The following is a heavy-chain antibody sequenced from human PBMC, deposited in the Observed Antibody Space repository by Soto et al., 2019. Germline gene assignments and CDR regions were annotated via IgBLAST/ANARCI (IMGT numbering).Heavy chain of an antibody. CDR2: INPSGGGT. D-gene: IGHD3-22*01. CDR3: ARDYYDSSGYYYSYYFDY. J-gene: IGHJ4*02. Sequence: ASVKVSCKASGYTFTSYYMHWVRQAPGQGLEWMGIINPSGGGTSYAQKFQGRVTMTRDTSTSTVYMELSSLRSEDTAVYYCARDYYDSSGYYYSYYFDYWGQGTLVTVSS. CDR1: GYTFTSYY. V-gene: IGHV1-46*01.